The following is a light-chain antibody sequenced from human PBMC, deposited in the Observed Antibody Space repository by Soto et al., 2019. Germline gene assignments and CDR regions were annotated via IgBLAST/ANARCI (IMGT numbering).Light chain of an antibody. Sequence: ETVLTHSPATLSLSPGERATLSCRASQSVSNNLAWYQQKPGQAPRLLIYEASNRATGIPARFSGSGSGTDFTLTISSLEPEDFAVYYCQQRSNWWTFGQGTKVDIK. V-gene: IGKV3-11*01. CDR1: QSVSNN. CDR2: EAS. J-gene: IGKJ1*01. CDR3: QQRSNWWT.